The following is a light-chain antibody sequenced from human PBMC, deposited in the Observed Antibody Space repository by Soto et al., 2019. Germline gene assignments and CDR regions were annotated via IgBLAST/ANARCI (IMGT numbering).Light chain of an antibody. CDR3: QQYGSSPPVT. V-gene: IGKV3-20*01. J-gene: IGKJ4*01. CDR1: QSVSSNY. Sequence: EIVLTQSPGTLSLSPGERATLSCRASQSVSSNYLAWYQQKPGQAPRLLIYAASTRATGIPDRFSGSESGTDLTLTISRLEPEDFAVYYCQQYGSSPPVTFGGGTKVEI. CDR2: AAS.